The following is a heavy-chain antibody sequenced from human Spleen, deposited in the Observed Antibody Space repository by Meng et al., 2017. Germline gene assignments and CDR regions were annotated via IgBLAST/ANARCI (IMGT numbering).Heavy chain of an antibody. V-gene: IGHV1-2*06. J-gene: IGHJ4*02. Sequence: ASVKVSCKPSGYNFPDYWLHWVRRAPGQGLEWMGRIDPKSGDTHYAQRFQGRVTMTGDTSISTAYMELSGLRSDDTAMYYCARVIDEVARFRYFDYWGQGTLVTVSS. CDR2: IDPKSGDT. CDR1: GYNFPDYW. CDR3: ARVIDEVARFRYFDY. D-gene: IGHD2-15*01.